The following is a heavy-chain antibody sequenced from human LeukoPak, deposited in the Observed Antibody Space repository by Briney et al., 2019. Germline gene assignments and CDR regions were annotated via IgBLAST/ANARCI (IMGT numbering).Heavy chain of an antibody. D-gene: IGHD3-22*01. CDR2: IDYSGST. J-gene: IGHJ4*02. CDR3: ASNVREGPYYAGAFGF. V-gene: IGHV4-59*11. CDR1: GGSINYHY. Sequence: KPSETLSLTCTVSGGSINYHYWTWIRQPPGKGLEWIGYIDYSGSTNYNSSLKSRVTISKDTSKNQFSLELSSVTAADTAVYYCASNVREGPYYAGAFGFWGQGALVIVSS.